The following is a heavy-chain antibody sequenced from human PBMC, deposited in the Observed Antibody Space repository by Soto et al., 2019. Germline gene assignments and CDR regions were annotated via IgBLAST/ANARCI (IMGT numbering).Heavy chain of an antibody. D-gene: IGHD2-21*02. Sequence: SETLSLTCIVSGESISGNSYYWGWIRQPPGKGLEWIGSIYYSGRTYYNPSFKSRVTISIDTSKNQFSLKLSSVTATDTAVYYCARQRTTVVTQAYFDHWGQGALVTVSS. J-gene: IGHJ4*02. CDR3: ARQRTTVVTQAYFDH. CDR1: GESISGNSYY. V-gene: IGHV4-39*01. CDR2: IYYSGRT.